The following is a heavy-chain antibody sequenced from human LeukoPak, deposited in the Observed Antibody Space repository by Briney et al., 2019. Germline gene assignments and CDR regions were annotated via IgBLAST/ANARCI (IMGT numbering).Heavy chain of an antibody. CDR1: GFTFGSYE. Sequence: GGSLRLSCVASGFTFGSYEMGWVRQAPGKGLEWVSEISGSGTTIFYADSVKGRFTVSRDNAKNSLYLQMNSLRVEDTAVYYCASSPRGVYWGQGTLVTVSS. CDR2: ISGSGTTI. D-gene: IGHD3-10*01. V-gene: IGHV3-48*03. J-gene: IGHJ4*02. CDR3: ASSPRGVY.